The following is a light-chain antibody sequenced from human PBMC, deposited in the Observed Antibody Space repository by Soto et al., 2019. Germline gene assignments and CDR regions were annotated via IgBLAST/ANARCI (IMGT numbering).Light chain of an antibody. V-gene: IGKV1-5*01. Sequence: DIPMTQSPSTLAASVGDTVTMTCRSSSTWLAWYQKKPGKAPKLLIYDVSNFERGVPPRFSGSTSGADSTLTITGLQPDALGTYYCQHTTDFTFGQGTKVEIK. CDR3: QHTTDFT. CDR1: SSSTW. CDR2: DVS. J-gene: IGKJ2*01.